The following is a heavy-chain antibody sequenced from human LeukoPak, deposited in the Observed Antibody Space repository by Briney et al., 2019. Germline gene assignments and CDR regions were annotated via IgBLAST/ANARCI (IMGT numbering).Heavy chain of an antibody. J-gene: IGHJ3*02. CDR3: ARHGDILTGQNAFDI. V-gene: IGHV4-30-2*03. D-gene: IGHD3-9*01. Sequence: SETLSLTCAVSGGSISSGDYSWSWVRQPPGKGLEWIGYIYHTGGTFYNPSLKSRVTISVDTSKNQFSLKLSSVTAADTAVYYCARHGDILTGQNAFDIWGQGTMVTVSS. CDR1: GGSISSGDYS. CDR2: IYHTGGT.